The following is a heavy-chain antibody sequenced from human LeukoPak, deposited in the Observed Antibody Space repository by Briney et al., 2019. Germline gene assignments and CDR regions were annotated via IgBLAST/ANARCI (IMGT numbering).Heavy chain of an antibody. J-gene: IGHJ4*02. D-gene: IGHD5-24*01. CDR2: IKQDGSEK. CDR1: GFTFSSYW. V-gene: IGHV3-7*01. Sequence: PGGSLRLSCAASGFTFSSYWMSWVRQAPVKGLEWVANIKQDGSEKYYVDSVKGRFTISRDNAKNSLYLQMNSLRAEDTAVYYCARDGDGYNSRIPRSPFDYWGQGTLVTVSS. CDR3: ARDGDGYNSRIPRSPFDY.